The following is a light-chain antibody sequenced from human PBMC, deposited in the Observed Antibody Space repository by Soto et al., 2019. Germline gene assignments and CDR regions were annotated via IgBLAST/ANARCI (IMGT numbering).Light chain of an antibody. V-gene: IGLV2-23*01. CDR2: EAT. CDR3: CAYVGSGAVV. CDR1: SNDVGRYNL. J-gene: IGLJ3*02. Sequence: QSVLTQPASVSGSPEESITISCTGTSNDVGRYNLVSWYQQHPGKAPKVMIYEATKRPSGVSNRFSGSKSGNTASLTISGLQAEDEADYYCCAYVGSGAVVFGGGTKLTVL.